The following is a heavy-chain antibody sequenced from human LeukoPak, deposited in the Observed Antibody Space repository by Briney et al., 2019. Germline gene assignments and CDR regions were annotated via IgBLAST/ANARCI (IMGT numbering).Heavy chain of an antibody. CDR1: GFTFSSYS. Sequence: PGGSLRLSCAASGFTFSSYSMNWARQAPGKGLEWVSSISSSSSYIYYADSVKGRFTISRDNAKNSLYLQMNSLRAEDTAVYYCARAPRYCSGGSCNRFDPWGQGTLVTVSS. CDR3: ARAPRYCSGGSCNRFDP. J-gene: IGHJ5*02. CDR2: ISSSSSYI. V-gene: IGHV3-21*01. D-gene: IGHD2-15*01.